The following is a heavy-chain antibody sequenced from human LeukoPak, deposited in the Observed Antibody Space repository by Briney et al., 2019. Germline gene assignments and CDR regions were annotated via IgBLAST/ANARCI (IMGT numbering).Heavy chain of an antibody. J-gene: IGHJ4*02. Sequence: PGGSLRLSCAASGFTFIDYDMHWDRQVIGKGLEWVSAIGIRGDTHYSGSVKGRFTISRENAESSLYLQMNSLGAEDTAVYYCARGGIQVSGIDEFDYWGQGTLVTVSS. CDR2: IGIRGDT. CDR1: GFTFIDYD. V-gene: IGHV3-13*01. CDR3: ARGGIQVSGIDEFDY. D-gene: IGHD6-19*01.